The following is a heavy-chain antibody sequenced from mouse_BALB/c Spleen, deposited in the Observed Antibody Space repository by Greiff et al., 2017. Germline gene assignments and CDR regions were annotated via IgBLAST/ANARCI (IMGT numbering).Heavy chain of an antibody. Sequence: EVQLQQSGAELVKPGASVKLSCTASGFNIKDTYMHWVKQRPEQGLEWIGRIDPANGNTKYDPKFQGKATITADTSSNTAYLHLSSLTSEDTAVYYCARGGNYVRFAYWGQGTLVTVSA. J-gene: IGHJ3*01. CDR2: IDPANGNT. D-gene: IGHD2-1*01. CDR3: ARGGNYVRFAY. V-gene: IGHV14-3*02. CDR1: GFNIKDTY.